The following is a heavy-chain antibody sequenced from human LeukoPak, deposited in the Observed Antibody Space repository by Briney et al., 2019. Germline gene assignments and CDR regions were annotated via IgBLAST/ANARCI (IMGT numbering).Heavy chain of an antibody. Sequence: SETLSLTCTVSGGSISSYYWSWIRQPPGKGLEWIGYIYYSGSTNYNPFLKSRVTISVDTSKKQISLKLSSVTAADTAVYYCARGPTVNYYYYGMDVWGQGTTVTVSS. D-gene: IGHD4-11*01. J-gene: IGHJ6*02. V-gene: IGHV4-59*01. CDR2: IYYSGST. CDR1: GGSISSYY. CDR3: ARGPTVNYYYYGMDV.